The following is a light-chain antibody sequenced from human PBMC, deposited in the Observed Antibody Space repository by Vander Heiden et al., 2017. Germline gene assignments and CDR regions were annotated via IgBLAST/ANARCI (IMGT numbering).Light chain of an antibody. CDR3: QQYYSYPPGLT. Sequence: AIRMTQSPSSLSAPTGDRATITCRASQGISSYLAWYQQKPGKAPKLLIYAASTLQSGVPSRFSGSGSGTDFTLTISCLQSEDFATYYCQQYYSYPPGLTFGGGTKVEIK. CDR1: QGISSY. CDR2: AAS. V-gene: IGKV1-8*01. J-gene: IGKJ4*01.